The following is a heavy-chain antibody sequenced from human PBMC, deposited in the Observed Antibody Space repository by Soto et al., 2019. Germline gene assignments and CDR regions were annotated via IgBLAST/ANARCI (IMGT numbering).Heavy chain of an antibody. CDR3: ASDSHCDGGNCPMGGFDM. CDR2: IYPGNSNT. CDR1: DYTFAAYW. J-gene: IGHJ3*02. V-gene: IGHV5-51*01. Sequence: GESLKISCKGFDYTFAAYWIGWVRQMPGKGLEWVGIIYPGNSNTMYSPSFQGQVTISADTALSTTYLQWDTLKPSDTAIYFCASDSHCDGGNCPMGGFDMWGQGTMVTVSS. D-gene: IGHD2-15*01.